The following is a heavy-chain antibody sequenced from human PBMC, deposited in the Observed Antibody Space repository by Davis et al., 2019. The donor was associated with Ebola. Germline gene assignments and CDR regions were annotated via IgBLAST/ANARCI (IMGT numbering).Heavy chain of an antibody. D-gene: IGHD3-10*01. Sequence: ASVKVSCKASGYTFTSYAMHWVRQAPGQRLEWMGWINAGNGNTKYSQKFQGRVTITRDTSASTAYMELSSLRSEDTAVYYCARGITMVQGVSWFDPWGQGTLVIVSS. V-gene: IGHV1-3*01. J-gene: IGHJ5*02. CDR3: ARGITMVQGVSWFDP. CDR2: INAGNGNT. CDR1: GYTFTSYA.